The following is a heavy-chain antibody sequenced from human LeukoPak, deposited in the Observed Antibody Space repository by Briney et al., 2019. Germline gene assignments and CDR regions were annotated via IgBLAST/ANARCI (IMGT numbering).Heavy chain of an antibody. J-gene: IGHJ4*02. CDR2: ISTSNGDT. CDR3: ARGIYCDF. V-gene: IGHV1-18*01. CDR1: GYSLTTYG. Sequence: ASVKVSCKASGYSLTTYGITWVRQSPGQRLEWVAWISTSNGDTDYAQKVQGRVTLTTDTSTSTVYMELRSLRSDDTAVYYCARGIYCDFWGQGTLVTVSS.